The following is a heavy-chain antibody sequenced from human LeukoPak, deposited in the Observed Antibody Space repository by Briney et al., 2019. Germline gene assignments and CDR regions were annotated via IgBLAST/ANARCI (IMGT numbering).Heavy chain of an antibody. D-gene: IGHD6-19*01. CDR1: GFTFSSYE. J-gene: IGHJ5*02. CDR2: ITASFSTI. Sequence: PGGSLRLSCAASGFTFSSYEMNWVRQAPGKGLEWVSYITASFSTIYYADSVRGRFTISRDNSKNTLYLQMNGLRAEDTAVYYCAKDTSGGPHAGWFDPWGQGTLVTVSS. V-gene: IGHV3-48*03. CDR3: AKDTSGGPHAGWFDP.